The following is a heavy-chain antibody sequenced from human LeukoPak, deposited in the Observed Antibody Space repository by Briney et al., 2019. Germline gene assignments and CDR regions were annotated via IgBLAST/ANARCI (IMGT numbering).Heavy chain of an antibody. CDR2: IGSSSTNI. Sequence: GGSLRLSCAASGFTFSDYYMSWIRQAPGKGLEWVSYIGSSSTNINYADSVKGRFTVSRDNAKNSLYLQMNSLRVEDTAVYYCARRLLNYFDYWGQGTLVTVSS. CDR1: GFTFSDYY. V-gene: IGHV3-11*06. J-gene: IGHJ4*02. CDR3: ARRLLNYFDY. D-gene: IGHD2-8*01.